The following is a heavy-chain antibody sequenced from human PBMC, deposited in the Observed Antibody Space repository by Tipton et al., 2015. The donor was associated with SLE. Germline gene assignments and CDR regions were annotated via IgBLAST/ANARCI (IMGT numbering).Heavy chain of an antibody. J-gene: IGHJ3*02. CDR2: IYYSGST. CDR1: GGSISSHY. Sequence: TLSLTCTVSGGSISSHYWSWIRQPPGKGLEWIGYIYYSGSTNYNPSLKSRVTISVDRSKNQFSLKLSSVTAADTAVYYCARAGDSRDFDGFDIWGQGTMVTVSS. D-gene: IGHD6-13*01. V-gene: IGHV4-59*11. CDR3: ARAGDSRDFDGFDI.